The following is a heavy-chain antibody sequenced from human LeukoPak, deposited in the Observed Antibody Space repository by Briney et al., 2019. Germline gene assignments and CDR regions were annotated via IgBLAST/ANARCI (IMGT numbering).Heavy chain of an antibody. CDR3: AKDLSVAGMDWFDP. V-gene: IGHV3-30*02. Sequence: TGGSLRLSCAASGFTFSSYGMHWVRQAPGKGLEWAAFIRYDGSNKYYADSVKGRFTISRDNSKNTLYLQMNSLRAEDTAVYYCAKDLSVAGMDWFDPWGQGTLVTVSS. CDR2: IRYDGSNK. D-gene: IGHD6-19*01. CDR1: GFTFSSYG. J-gene: IGHJ5*02.